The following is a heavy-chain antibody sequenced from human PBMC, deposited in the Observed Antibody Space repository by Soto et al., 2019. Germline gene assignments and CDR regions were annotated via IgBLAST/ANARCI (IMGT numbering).Heavy chain of an antibody. CDR2: IYCSGST. V-gene: IGHV4-34*01. D-gene: IGHD4-17*01. Sequence: QVQLQQWGAGLLKPSETLSLTCAVYGGSFSGYYWSWIRQPPGKGLEWIGYIYCSGSTYYNPSLKSRVTISVDTSKNQFSLKLSSVTAADTAVYYCARVTTVAGFDYWGQGTLVTVSS. J-gene: IGHJ4*02. CDR1: GGSFSGYY. CDR3: ARVTTVAGFDY.